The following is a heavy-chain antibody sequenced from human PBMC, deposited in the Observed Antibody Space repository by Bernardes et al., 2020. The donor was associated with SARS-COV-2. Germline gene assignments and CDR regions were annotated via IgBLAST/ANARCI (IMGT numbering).Heavy chain of an antibody. V-gene: IGHV5-51*01. J-gene: IGHJ3*01. CDR2: LYPDDSYT. Sequence: GESLKIPCHDSGNSFNKHWIAWVRQMPGKGLERRGMLYPDDSYTRFSPSFQGRVTISADKSINTAYLQWTSLKAPDTAMYYCATDSDSSERGAFDLWGQGTLVTVSS. D-gene: IGHD6-6*01. CDR3: ATDSDSSERGAFDL. CDR1: GNSFNKHW.